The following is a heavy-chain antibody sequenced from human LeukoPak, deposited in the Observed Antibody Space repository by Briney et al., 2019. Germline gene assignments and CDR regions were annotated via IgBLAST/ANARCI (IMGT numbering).Heavy chain of an antibody. D-gene: IGHD4-17*01. V-gene: IGHV3-9*01. CDR1: GFTFDDYA. CDR2: ISWNSGSI. Sequence: GGSLRLSCAASGFTFDDYAMHWVRQAPGQGLEWVSGISWNSGSIGYADSVKGRFTISRDNAKNSLYLQMNSLRAEDTALYYCAKDILPLMTTGMFDYWGQGTLVTVSS. J-gene: IGHJ4*02. CDR3: AKDILPLMTTGMFDY.